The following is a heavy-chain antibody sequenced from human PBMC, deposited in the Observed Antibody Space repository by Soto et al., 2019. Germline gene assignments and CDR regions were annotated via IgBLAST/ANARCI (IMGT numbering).Heavy chain of an antibody. CDR1: GGTFSSYT. V-gene: IGHV1-69*02. Sequence: ASVKGSCKASGGTFSSYTISWLRQAPGQGLGWMGRIIPILGIANYAQKFQGRVTITADKSTSTAYMELSSLRSEDTAVYYCCIVVVPAAMPQYPAYYYYMDVWGKGTTVTVSS. J-gene: IGHJ6*03. CDR3: CIVVVPAAMPQYPAYYYYMDV. CDR2: IIPILGIA. D-gene: IGHD2-2*01.